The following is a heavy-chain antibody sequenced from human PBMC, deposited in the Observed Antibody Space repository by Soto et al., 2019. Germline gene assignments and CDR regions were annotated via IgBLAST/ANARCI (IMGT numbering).Heavy chain of an antibody. CDR3: ARGQRREDWFDP. V-gene: IGHV4-30-2*01. CDR1: GGSVSSSNYS. D-gene: IGHD1-26*01. J-gene: IGHJ5*02. CDR2: LYHIGST. Sequence: QLQLQESGSGLVKPSQTLSLTCTVSGGSVSSSNYSWSWIRQPPGKGLEGIGYLYHIGSTYYNPSLKSRVTISIDRSKNQFSLKFSSVTAADTAVYYCARGQRREDWFDPWGQGTLVTVSS.